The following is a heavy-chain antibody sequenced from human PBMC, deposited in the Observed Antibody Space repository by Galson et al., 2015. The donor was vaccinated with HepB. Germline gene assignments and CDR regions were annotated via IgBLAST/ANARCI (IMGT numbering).Heavy chain of an antibody. Sequence: SLRLSCAASGFTFSSYGMYWVRQAPGKGLEWVAVISYDGSNKYYADSVKGRFTISRDNSKNSLYLQMNSLRAEDTALYYCAASEHDYYDSSPDGAFDIWGQGTMVTVSS. CDR2: ISYDGSNK. J-gene: IGHJ3*02. V-gene: IGHV3-30*03. CDR1: GFTFSSYG. D-gene: IGHD3-22*01. CDR3: AASEHDYYDSSPDGAFDI.